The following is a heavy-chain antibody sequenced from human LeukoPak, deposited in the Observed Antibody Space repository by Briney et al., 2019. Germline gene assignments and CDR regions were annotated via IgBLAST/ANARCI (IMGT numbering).Heavy chain of an antibody. CDR3: AREINGAFDY. Sequence: PGASVKVSCKASGYSSTNYGISWVRQAPGQGLEWMGWIHIYRGNTNYAQKFQGRVTMTTDTSTTTAYLEMTGLTSDDTAVYYCAREINGAFDYWGQGTVVTVSS. J-gene: IGHJ4*02. CDR2: IHIYRGNT. CDR1: GYSSTNYG. V-gene: IGHV1-18*01. D-gene: IGHD3-10*01.